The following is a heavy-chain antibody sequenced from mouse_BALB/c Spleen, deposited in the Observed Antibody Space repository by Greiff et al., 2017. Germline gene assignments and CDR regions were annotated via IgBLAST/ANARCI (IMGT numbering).Heavy chain of an antibody. CDR1: GYTFTSYW. Sequence: QVQLQQSGAELARPGASVTLSCKASGYTFTSYWMQWVKQRPGQGLEWIGAIYTGDGDTRYTQKFKGKATLTADKSSSTAYMQLSSLASEDSAVYYCARDYAMYYWGQGTSVTVSS. CDR3: ARDYAMYY. CDR2: IYTGDGDT. J-gene: IGHJ4*01. V-gene: IGHV1-87*01.